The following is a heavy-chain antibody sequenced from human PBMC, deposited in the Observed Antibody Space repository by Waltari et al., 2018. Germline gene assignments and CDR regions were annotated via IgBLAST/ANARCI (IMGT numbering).Heavy chain of an antibody. Sequence: EVQLVESGGGLIQPGGSLRLSCAASGFTINNNYISRCRQAPGKGLEWVSVIYAGRGGTFYAESVKGRFTVSRDNSKNTLYLDLNSLTAEDTAVYYCARAGLGSPLQWLQLLDSWGRGTLVTVSS. CDR1: GFTINNNY. CDR2: IYAGRGGT. V-gene: IGHV3-53*01. J-gene: IGHJ4*02. D-gene: IGHD5-12*01. CDR3: ARAGLGSPLQWLQLLDS.